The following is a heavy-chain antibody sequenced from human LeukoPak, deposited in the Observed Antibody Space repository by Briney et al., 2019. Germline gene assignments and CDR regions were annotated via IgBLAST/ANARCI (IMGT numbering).Heavy chain of an antibody. Sequence: KPSETLSLTCTVSGGSISSSSYYWGWIRQPPGKGLEWIGSINYSGSTYYNPSLKSRVTISVDTSKNQFSLKLSSVTAADTAVYYCARVGRDGYTPYYFDYWGQGTLVTVSS. CDR2: INYSGST. V-gene: IGHV4-39*01. J-gene: IGHJ4*02. D-gene: IGHD5-24*01. CDR1: GGSISSSSYY. CDR3: ARVGRDGYTPYYFDY.